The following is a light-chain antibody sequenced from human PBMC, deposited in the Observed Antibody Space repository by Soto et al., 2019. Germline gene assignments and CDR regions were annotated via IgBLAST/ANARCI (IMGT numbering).Light chain of an antibody. Sequence: QSVLTQPASVSWSPGQSITISCTGTNSVVGSYNLVSWYQQHPGKALKVMIYEVSKRPSGVSNRFSGSKPGNTASLTISGLQAEDEADYYCCSHAGSSTYVFGTGTKVTVL. CDR1: NSVVGSYNL. J-gene: IGLJ1*01. V-gene: IGLV2-23*02. CDR2: EVS. CDR3: CSHAGSSTYV.